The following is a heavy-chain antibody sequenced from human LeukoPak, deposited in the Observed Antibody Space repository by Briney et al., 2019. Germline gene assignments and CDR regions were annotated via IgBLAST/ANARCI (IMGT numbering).Heavy chain of an antibody. D-gene: IGHD6-19*01. CDR1: GFTVSSYA. CDR3: ARTPHFGGWYNNDY. CDR2: MSYDGTNK. J-gene: IGHJ4*02. Sequence: PGGSLRLSCAASGFTVSSYAMHWVRQAPGKGLEWLAVMSYDGTNKYYADSVKGRFTISRDNSKNTLYLQMNSLRAEDTAVYYCARTPHFGGWYNNDYWGQGTLVTVSS. V-gene: IGHV3-30-3*01.